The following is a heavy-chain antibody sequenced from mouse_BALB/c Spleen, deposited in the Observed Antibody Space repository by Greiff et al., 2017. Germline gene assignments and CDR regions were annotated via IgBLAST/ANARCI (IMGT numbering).Heavy chain of an antibody. CDR3: ARDGGYYGSSGDAMDY. V-gene: IGHV5-4*02. J-gene: IGHJ4*01. CDR1: GFTFSDYY. CDR2: ISDGGSYT. Sequence: EVQRVESGGGLVKPGGSLKLSCAASGFTFSDYYMYWVRQTPEKRLEWVATISDGGSYTYYPDSVKGRFTISRDNAKNNLYLQMSSLKSEDTAMYYCARDGGYYGSSGDAMDYWGQGTSVTVSS. D-gene: IGHD1-1*01.